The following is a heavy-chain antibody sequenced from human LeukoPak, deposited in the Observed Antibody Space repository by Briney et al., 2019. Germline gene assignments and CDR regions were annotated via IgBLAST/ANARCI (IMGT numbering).Heavy chain of an antibody. J-gene: IGHJ4*02. CDR3: AKEYSGYDFDY. Sequence: GGSLRLSCAASGFTLGSFYMSWVRQAPGKGLEWVAGTSSSGVNSYYADSVRGRFTISRDNSQNTLYLQMDRLRAEDTALYYFAKEYSGYDFDYWGQGTLVTVSS. V-gene: IGHV3-23*01. CDR2: TSSSGVNS. D-gene: IGHD5-12*01. CDR1: GFTLGSFY.